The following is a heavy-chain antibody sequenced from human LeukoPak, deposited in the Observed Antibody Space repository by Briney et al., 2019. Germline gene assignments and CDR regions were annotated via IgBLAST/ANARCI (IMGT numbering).Heavy chain of an antibody. Sequence: GGSLRLSCAASGFTFSSYSMNWVRQAPGKGLEWVSSISSSSSYIYYADSVKGRFTISRDSAKNSLYLQMNSLRAEDTAVYYCARDSSGSYRYSHFWGQATLVTVSS. D-gene: IGHD1-26*01. CDR2: ISSSSSYI. V-gene: IGHV3-21*01. CDR1: GFTFSSYS. J-gene: IGHJ4*02. CDR3: ARDSSGSYRYSHF.